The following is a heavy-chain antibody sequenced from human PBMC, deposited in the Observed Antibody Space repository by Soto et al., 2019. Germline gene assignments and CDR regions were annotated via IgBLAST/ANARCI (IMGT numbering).Heavy chain of an antibody. D-gene: IGHD3-3*01. CDR3: ARGQRFSDLFDP. Sequence: PSETLSLTCTVTGGTLSGYYWTWIRQSAGGGLEWIGRIYSSGSTNYNPSLKSRVTISLDTSMSHFSLRLSSVSAADTAVYYCARGQRFSDLFDPWGQGTLVTVSS. V-gene: IGHV4-4*07. CDR1: GGTLSGYY. J-gene: IGHJ5*02. CDR2: IYSSGST.